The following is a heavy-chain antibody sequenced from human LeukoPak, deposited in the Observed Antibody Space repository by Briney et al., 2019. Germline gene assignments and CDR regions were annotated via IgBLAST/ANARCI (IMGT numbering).Heavy chain of an antibody. CDR3: ARGIPVYSYGLRPFDI. CDR2: INPSGGST. V-gene: IGHV1-46*01. J-gene: IGHJ4*02. CDR1: GYTFTSYY. D-gene: IGHD5-18*01. Sequence: ASVKVSCKASGYTFTSYYMHWVRQAPGQGLEWMGIINPSGGSTSYAQKFQGRVTMTRDTSTSTVYMELSSLRSEDTAVYYCARGIPVYSYGLRPFDIWGQGTLVTVSS.